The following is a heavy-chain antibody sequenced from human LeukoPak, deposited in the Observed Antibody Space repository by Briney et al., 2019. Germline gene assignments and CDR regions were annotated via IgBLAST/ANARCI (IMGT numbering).Heavy chain of an antibody. J-gene: IGHJ5*02. CDR2: INPGSGST. Sequence: ASVKVSCKASGYILTSYYMHWVRQAPGQGLEWMGIINPGSGSTSYAQKFQGRVTMTRDTSTSTVYMELSSLRSEDTAMYYCAREGEYCSGGSCYVYWFDPWGQGTLVTVSS. CDR1: GYILTSYY. V-gene: IGHV1-46*01. CDR3: AREGEYCSGGSCYVYWFDP. D-gene: IGHD2-15*01.